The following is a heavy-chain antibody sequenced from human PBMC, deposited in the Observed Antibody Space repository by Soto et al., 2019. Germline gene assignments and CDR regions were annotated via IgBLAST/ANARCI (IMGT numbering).Heavy chain of an antibody. J-gene: IGHJ3*01. CDR2: IKQDGNEK. Sequence: GSLRLSCAVSGFTFSDYWMSWVRQAPGKGLEWVANIKQDGNEKYYADSVKGRFTISRDNSKNTVYLQMNSLRTEDTAVYYCAKFRGGYTDAFDVWGQGTMVTVSS. CDR3: AKFRGGYTDAFDV. CDR1: GFTFSDYW. V-gene: IGHV3-7*01. D-gene: IGHD3-16*01.